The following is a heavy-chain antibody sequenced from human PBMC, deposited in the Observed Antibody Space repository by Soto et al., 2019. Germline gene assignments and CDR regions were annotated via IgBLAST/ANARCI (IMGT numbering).Heavy chain of an antibody. J-gene: IGHJ5*02. D-gene: IGHD3-9*01. Sequence: SETLSLTCAVSGVSIKTYYWSWIRKPAGKGLEWIGRIYTTGSANHNPSLKSRVTMSVDTSKNQVSLKLTSVTAADAGVYYCARDDYYDSNNWFDPWGQGILVTVSA. CDR2: IYTTGSA. V-gene: IGHV4-4*07. CDR1: GVSIKTYY. CDR3: ARDDYYDSNNWFDP.